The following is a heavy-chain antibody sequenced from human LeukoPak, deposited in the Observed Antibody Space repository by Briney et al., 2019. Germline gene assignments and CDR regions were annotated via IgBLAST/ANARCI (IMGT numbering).Heavy chain of an antibody. D-gene: IGHD1-26*01. Sequence: GGSLRLSCAASGFTFSSYWMHWVRQAPGKGLVWVSRINSDGSSTSYADSVKGRFTISRDNAKNTLYLQMNSLRAEDTAVYYCARGSGSYPRADYWGQGTLVTVSS. CDR2: INSDGSST. V-gene: IGHV3-74*01. J-gene: IGHJ4*02. CDR1: GFTFSSYW. CDR3: ARGSGSYPRADY.